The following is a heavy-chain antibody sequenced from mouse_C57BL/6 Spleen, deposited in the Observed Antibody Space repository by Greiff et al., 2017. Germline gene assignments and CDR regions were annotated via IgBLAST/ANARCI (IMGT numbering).Heavy chain of an antibody. J-gene: IGHJ2*01. CDR3: ARSLYYSNYGDYFDY. CDR1: GYTFTSYW. CDR2: IHPNSGST. Sequence: QVQLQQSGAELVKPGASVKLSCKASGYTFTSYWMHWVKQRPGQGLEWIGMIHPNSGSTNYNEKFKSKATLTVDKSSSTAYMQLSSLTSEDSAVYYCARSLYYSNYGDYFDYWGQGTTLTVSS. D-gene: IGHD2-5*01. V-gene: IGHV1-64*01.